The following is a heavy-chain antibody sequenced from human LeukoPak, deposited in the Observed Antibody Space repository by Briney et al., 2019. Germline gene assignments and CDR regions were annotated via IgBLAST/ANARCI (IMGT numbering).Heavy chain of an antibody. V-gene: IGHV3-7*01. Sequence: GGSLRLSCAASGFTFSTYWMSWVRQAPGKGLEWVANIKQDGSEKYYVDSVKGRFTISRDNAKNSLYLQMNSLRADDTALYYCARGGNNSGWNAYFDYWGQGSLVTVSS. J-gene: IGHJ4*02. CDR3: ARGGNNSGWNAYFDY. D-gene: IGHD6-19*01. CDR2: IKQDGSEK. CDR1: GFTFSTYW.